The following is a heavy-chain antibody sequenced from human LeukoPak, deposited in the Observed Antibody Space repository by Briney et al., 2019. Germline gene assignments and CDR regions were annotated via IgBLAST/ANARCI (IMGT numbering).Heavy chain of an antibody. Sequence: GESLKISCKGSGYSFTSYWIGWVRQMPGKGLEWMGIIYPGDSDTRYSPSFQGQVTISADKSISTAYLQWSSLKASDTAMYYCARQYFAYYDSSGCSPFDPWGQGTLVTVSS. J-gene: IGHJ5*02. CDR2: IYPGDSDT. CDR1: GYSFTSYW. CDR3: ARQYFAYYDSSGCSPFDP. D-gene: IGHD3-22*01. V-gene: IGHV5-51*01.